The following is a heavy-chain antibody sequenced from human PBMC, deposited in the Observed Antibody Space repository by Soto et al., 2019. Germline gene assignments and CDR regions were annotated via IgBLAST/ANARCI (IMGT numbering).Heavy chain of an antibody. CDR3: ARDQVSKWAPGSAMVNYYYGMDA. CDR2: ISVDDGDT. Sequence: GASVKVSCKASGYPFTSYGLSWVRQAPGQGLEWMGWISVDDGDTNYAQNFQGRVTMSTDTSTSTAYMEMRSLRSDDTAVYYCARDQVSKWAPGSAMVNYYYGMDAWGQGTTVTVSS. V-gene: IGHV1-18*04. J-gene: IGHJ6*02. D-gene: IGHD5-18*01. CDR1: GYPFTSYG.